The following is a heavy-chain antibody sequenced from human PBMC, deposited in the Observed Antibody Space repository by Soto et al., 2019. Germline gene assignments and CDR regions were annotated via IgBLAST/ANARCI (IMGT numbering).Heavy chain of an antibody. V-gene: IGHV3-30*18. Sequence: QVQLVESGGGVVQPGRSLRLSCAASGFTFTTYGMHWVRQAPGKGLEWVAFISYDGGSKYHSDSVRGRFTISRDTSENTLYLQMNSLRPEDTAVYYCAKDFGRLLAATPDSWGQGTLVTVSS. D-gene: IGHD2-15*01. CDR2: ISYDGGSK. CDR3: AKDFGRLLAATPDS. J-gene: IGHJ4*02. CDR1: GFTFTTYG.